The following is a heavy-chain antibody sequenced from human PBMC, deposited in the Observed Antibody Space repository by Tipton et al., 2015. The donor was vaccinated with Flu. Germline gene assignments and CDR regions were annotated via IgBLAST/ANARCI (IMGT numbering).Heavy chain of an antibody. CDR3: ARAGGGYSFDY. J-gene: IGHJ4*02. Sequence: TLSLTCTVSGGSISSYYWSWIRQPPGKGLEWIAYVYNSGSSNYNPSLKSRVTISVVTSKNQFSLKLSSVTAADTAVYYCARAGGGYSFDYWGQGTLVTVSS. V-gene: IGHV4-59*01. D-gene: IGHD3-22*01. CDR2: VYNSGSS. CDR1: GGSISSYY.